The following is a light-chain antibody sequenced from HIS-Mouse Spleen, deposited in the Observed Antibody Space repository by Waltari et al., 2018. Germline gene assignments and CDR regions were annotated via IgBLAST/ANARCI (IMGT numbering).Light chain of an antibody. J-gene: IGLJ2*01. V-gene: IGLV3-19*01. CDR3: NSRDSSGNHLV. CDR2: GKN. CDR1: SLRSYY. Sequence: SSELTQDPAVSVALGQTVRITCQGDSLRSYYASWYQLKPGQAPVLVIYGKNNRPSGIPDRFSGSSSGNTASLTITGAQAEDEADYYCNSRDSSGNHLVFGGGTKLTVL.